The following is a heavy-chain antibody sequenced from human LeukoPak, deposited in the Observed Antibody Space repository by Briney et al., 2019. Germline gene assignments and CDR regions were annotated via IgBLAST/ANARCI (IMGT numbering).Heavy chain of an antibody. D-gene: IGHD2-15*01. CDR3: ARYLAAPYDAFDI. J-gene: IGHJ3*02. CDR1: GYTFTRYY. Sequence: APGNVSCKASGYTFTRYYMHWVRQAPGQGXEWMGWINSNSDGVYFQKNFRGRVTMTRDTSIRTDYMDLTRLRYADTAVYFCARYLAAPYDAFDIWGQGTMVTVSS. V-gene: IGHV1-2*02. CDR2: INSNSDGV.